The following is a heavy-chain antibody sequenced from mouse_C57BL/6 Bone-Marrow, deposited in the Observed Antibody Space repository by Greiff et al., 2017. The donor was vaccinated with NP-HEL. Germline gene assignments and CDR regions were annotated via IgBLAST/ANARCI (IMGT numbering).Heavy chain of an antibody. Sequence: EVQLQQSGAELVRPGASVKLSCTASGFNIKDYSMPWVKQRPEQGLEWIGRIDPADGDTEYAPKFQGKATMTAATSSNTASLQLSSLTSEDAAVYYGTTWETTVVDWFAYWGQGTLVTVSA. D-gene: IGHD1-1*01. CDR2: IDPADGDT. CDR3: TTWETTVVDWFAY. CDR1: GFNIKDYS. J-gene: IGHJ3*01. V-gene: IGHV14-1*01.